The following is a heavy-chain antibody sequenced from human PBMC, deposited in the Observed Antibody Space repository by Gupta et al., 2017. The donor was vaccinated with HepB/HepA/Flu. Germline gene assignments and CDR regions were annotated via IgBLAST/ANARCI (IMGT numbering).Heavy chain of an antibody. D-gene: IGHD3-22*01. Sequence: QVQLQESGPGLVKPSQTLSLTCTVSGGSISSGGYYWSWIRQHPGKGLEWIGYIYYSGSTYYNPSLKSRVTISVDTSKNQFSLKLSSVTAADTAVYYCARDRPTQYYYDSSGYYYYYYMDVWGKGTTVTVSS. CDR1: GGSISSGGYY. CDR3: ARDRPTQYYYDSSGYYYYYYMDV. V-gene: IGHV4-31*03. CDR2: IYYSGST. J-gene: IGHJ6*03.